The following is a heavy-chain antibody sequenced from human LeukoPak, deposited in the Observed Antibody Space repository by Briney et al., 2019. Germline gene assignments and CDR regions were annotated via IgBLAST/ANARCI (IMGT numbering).Heavy chain of an antibody. Sequence: SETLCLTCAASGVSITTTDFAWAWLRQPPGQGFEWIATISSSGKAYYYPSLMSRVTISVDTSKNQFSLDLTSVTAADTGLFYCARFKGGTGFDYGGRGILVIVS. D-gene: IGHD1-26*01. V-gene: IGHV4-39*01. CDR2: ISSSGKA. CDR1: GVSITTTDFA. J-gene: IGHJ4*02. CDR3: ARFKGGTGFDY.